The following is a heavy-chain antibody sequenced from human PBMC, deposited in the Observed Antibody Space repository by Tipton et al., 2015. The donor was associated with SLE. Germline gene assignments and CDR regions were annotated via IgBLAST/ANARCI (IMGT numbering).Heavy chain of an antibody. CDR3: ARGSGLGYYYYYGMDV. J-gene: IGHJ6*02. V-gene: IGHV1-18*01. Sequence: QLVQSGAEVKKPGASVKVSCKASGYTFTSYGISWVRQAPGQGLEWMGWISAYNGNTNYAQKLQGRVTMTTDTSTSTVYMELRSLRSDDTAVYYCARGSGLGYYYYYGMDVWGQGTTVTVSS. D-gene: IGHD3-3*01. CDR1: GYTFTSYG. CDR2: ISAYNGNT.